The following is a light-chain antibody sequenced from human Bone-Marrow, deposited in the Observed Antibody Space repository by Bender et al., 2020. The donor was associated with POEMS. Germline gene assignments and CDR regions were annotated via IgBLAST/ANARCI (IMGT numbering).Light chain of an antibody. CDR3: CSFASSATWV. CDR1: SRDIGTYNL. V-gene: IGLV2-23*02. CDR2: EVT. J-gene: IGLJ3*02. Sequence: QSALTQPASVSGSPGQSITISCTGTSRDIGTYNLVSWYQQYPGKAPKVMIYEVTKRPSGVSNRFSGSKSGNTASLTISGLQAEDEADYYCCSFASSATWVFGGGTKLTVL.